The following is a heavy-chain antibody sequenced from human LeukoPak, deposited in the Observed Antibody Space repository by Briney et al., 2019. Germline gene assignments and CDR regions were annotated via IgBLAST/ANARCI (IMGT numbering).Heavy chain of an antibody. CDR1: GFTFSSYA. J-gene: IGHJ4*02. Sequence: GGSLRLSCAASGFTFSSYAMSWVRQAPRKGLEWVSGISNNGGSTDYADSVKGRFTVSRDYSRNTVYLQMNTLRAEDTAIYYCARDAASYGRGWYYDYWGQGTVVTVSS. CDR2: ISNNGGST. D-gene: IGHD5-18*01. CDR3: ARDAASYGRGWYYDY. V-gene: IGHV3-23*01.